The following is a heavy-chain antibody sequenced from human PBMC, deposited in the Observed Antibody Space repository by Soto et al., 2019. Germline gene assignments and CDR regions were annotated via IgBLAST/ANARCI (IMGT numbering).Heavy chain of an antibody. J-gene: IGHJ6*03. D-gene: IGHD4-17*01. CDR3: ARELEYGDYEVGYYYYYMDV. CDR2: ISSSSSYI. V-gene: IGHV3-21*01. CDR1: GLTCSSYS. Sequence: PVGSLRLSCAASGLTCSSYSMNWVRQATGKGLEWASSISSSSSYIYYADSVKGRFTISRDNAKNSLYLQMNSLRAEDTAVYYCARELEYGDYEVGYYYYYMDVWGKGTTVTVSS.